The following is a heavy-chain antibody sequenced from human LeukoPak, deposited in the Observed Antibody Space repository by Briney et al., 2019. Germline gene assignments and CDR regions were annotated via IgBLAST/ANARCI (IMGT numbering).Heavy chain of an antibody. CDR1: GFTFSRNG. D-gene: IGHD1-26*01. J-gene: IGHJ2*01. CDR3: ARDLLYSGSYSRYFDL. CDR2: IYYDGSNK. Sequence: PGRSLRLSCAASGFTFSRNGMHWVRQAPGKGLEWVALIYYDGSNKYYVDSVKGRFTISRDNSKNMLYLQMNSLRAEDTAVYYCARDLLYSGSYSRYFDLWGRGIPVTVSS. V-gene: IGHV3-33*01.